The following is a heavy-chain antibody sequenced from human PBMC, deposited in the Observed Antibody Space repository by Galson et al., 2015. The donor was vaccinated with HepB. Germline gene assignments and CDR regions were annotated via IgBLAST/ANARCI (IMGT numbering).Heavy chain of an antibody. Sequence: SVKVSCKASGYTFTSYAMNWVRQAPGQGLEWMGGIIPIFGTANYAQKFQGRVTITANKSTSTAYMELSSLRSEDTAVYYCARELYDSSGYYPDYWGQGTLVTVSS. D-gene: IGHD3-22*01. CDR1: GYTFTSYA. CDR3: ARELYDSSGYYPDY. CDR2: IIPIFGTA. V-gene: IGHV1-69*06. J-gene: IGHJ4*02.